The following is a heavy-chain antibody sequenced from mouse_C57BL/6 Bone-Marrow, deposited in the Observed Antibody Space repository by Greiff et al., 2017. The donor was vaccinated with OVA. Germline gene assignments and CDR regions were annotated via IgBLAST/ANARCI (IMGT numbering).Heavy chain of an antibody. CDR1: GFSLTSYG. D-gene: IGHD2-4*01. CDR2: IWSGGST. CDR3: ARAGDYDYDGGDYFDY. J-gene: IGHJ2*01. Sequence: VQLKESGPGLVQPSQSLSITCTVSGFSLTSYGVHWVRQSPGKGLEWLGVIWSGGSTDYNAAFISRLSISKDNSKSQVFFKMNSLQADDTAIYYCARAGDYDYDGGDYFDYWGQGTTLTVSS. V-gene: IGHV2-2*01.